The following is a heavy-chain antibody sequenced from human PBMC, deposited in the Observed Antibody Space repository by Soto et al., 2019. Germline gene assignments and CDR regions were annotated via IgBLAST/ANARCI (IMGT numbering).Heavy chain of an antibody. D-gene: IGHD5-18*01. J-gene: IGHJ3*02. Sequence: ASVKVSCKASGYTFTDYAIHWVRQAPGQRLEWMGWINTGTDNTKYSQKFQGRVTITRDTSASTAYMELSSLRSEDTAVYYSARDRGYSYGLHAFDIWGQGTMVNVS. V-gene: IGHV1-3*04. CDR3: ARDRGYSYGLHAFDI. CDR2: INTGTDNT. CDR1: GYTFTDYA.